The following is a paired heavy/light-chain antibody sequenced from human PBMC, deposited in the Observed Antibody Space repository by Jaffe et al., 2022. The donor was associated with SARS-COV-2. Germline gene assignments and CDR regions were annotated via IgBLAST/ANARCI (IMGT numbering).Light chain of an antibody. CDR2: AAS. J-gene: IGKJ2*01. CDR1: QSISSY. Sequence: DIQMTQSPSSLSASVGDRVTITCRASQSISSYLNWYQQKPGKAPKLLIYAASSLQSGAPSRFSGSGSGTDFTLTISSLQPEDFATYYCQQSYITPYTFGQGTKLEIK. V-gene: IGKV1-39*01. CDR3: QQSYITPYT.
Heavy chain of an antibody. CDR2: IYSGGGT. CDR3: ARDTGSGSDAFDI. V-gene: IGHV3-53*01. Sequence: EVQLVESGGGLIQPGGSLRLSCAASGFTVSSNYMSWVRQAPGKGLEWVSVIYSGGGTDYADSVKGRFTISRDNSKNTLYLQMSSLRAEDTAVYYCARDTGSGSDAFDIWGQGTMVTVSS. CDR1: GFTVSSNY. D-gene: IGHD3-22*01. J-gene: IGHJ3*02.